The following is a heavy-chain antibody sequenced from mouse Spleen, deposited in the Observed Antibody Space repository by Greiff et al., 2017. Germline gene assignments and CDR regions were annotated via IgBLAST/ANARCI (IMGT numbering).Heavy chain of an antibody. CDR1: GYSFTGYY. J-gene: IGHJ4*01. Sequence: EVKLQESGPELVKPGASVKISCKASGYSFTGYYMNWVKQSPEKSLEWIGEINPSTGGTTYNQKFKAKATLTVDKSSSTAYMQLKSLTSEDSAVYYCARGGLNYYAMDYWGQGTSVTVSS. CDR2: INPSTGGT. CDR3: ARGGLNYYAMDY. V-gene: IGHV1-42*01. D-gene: IGHD6-1*01.